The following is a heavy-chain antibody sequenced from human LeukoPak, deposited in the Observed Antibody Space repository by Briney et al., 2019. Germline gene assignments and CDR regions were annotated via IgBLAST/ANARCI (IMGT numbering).Heavy chain of an antibody. Sequence: PSETLSLTCTVSGYSISSGYYWGWIRQPPGKGLEWIGEIYHSGSTNYNPSLKSRVTISVDTSKNQFSLKLSSVTAADTAVYYCARVPRSYYYYYYMDVWGKGTTVTVSS. CDR2: IYHSGST. J-gene: IGHJ6*03. V-gene: IGHV4-38-2*02. CDR1: GYSISSGYY. CDR3: ARVPRSYYYYYYMDV.